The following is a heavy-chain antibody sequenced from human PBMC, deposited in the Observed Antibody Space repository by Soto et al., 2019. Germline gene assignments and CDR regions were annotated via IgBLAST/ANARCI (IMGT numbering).Heavy chain of an antibody. CDR3: AKGGYCSSTSCYVGLRYYMDV. CDR2: ISGSGGST. CDR1: GFTFSSYA. Sequence: GGSLRLSCAASGFTFSSYAMSWVRQAPGKGLEWVSAISGSGGSTYYADSVKGRFTISRDNSKNTLYLQMNSLRAEDTAVYYCAKGGYCSSTSCYVGLRYYMDVWGKGTTVTVSS. J-gene: IGHJ6*03. V-gene: IGHV3-23*01. D-gene: IGHD2-2*01.